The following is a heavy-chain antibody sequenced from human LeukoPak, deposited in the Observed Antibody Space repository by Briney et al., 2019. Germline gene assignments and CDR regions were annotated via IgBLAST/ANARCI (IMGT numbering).Heavy chain of an antibody. CDR1: GYSIRSGDY. V-gene: IGHV4-38-2*01. Sequence: SETLSLTCAVSGYSIRSGDYWGWIRQSPGKGLEWIGSIYHSRSTHYNPSLKSRVTISVDTSKNQFSLMLSSVTAADTAVYYCARNRSVTTTPGFDHWGQGTLVTLSS. J-gene: IGHJ4*02. D-gene: IGHD4-17*01. CDR2: IYHSRST. CDR3: ARNRSVTTTPGFDH.